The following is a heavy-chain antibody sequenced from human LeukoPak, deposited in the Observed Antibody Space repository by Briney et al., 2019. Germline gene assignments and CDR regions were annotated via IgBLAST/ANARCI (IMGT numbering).Heavy chain of an antibody. J-gene: IGHJ4*02. V-gene: IGHV3-30*04. CDR2: ISYDGSNK. CDR1: GFTFRAYA. CDR3: ARGNYFVY. Sequence: GGSLRLSCAASGFTFRAYAMHWVRQAPGKGLEWVAVISYDGSNKYYADSVKGRFTISRDNSKNTLYLQMNSLRSDDTAVYYCARGNYFVYWGQGTLVTVSS.